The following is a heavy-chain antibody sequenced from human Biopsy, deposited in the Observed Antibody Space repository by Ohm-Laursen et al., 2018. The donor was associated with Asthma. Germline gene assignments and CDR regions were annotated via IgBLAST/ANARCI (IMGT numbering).Heavy chain of an antibody. CDR3: ARAVSSSSYWYFDL. V-gene: IGHV4-39*02. J-gene: IGHJ2*01. CDR2: IYYSGRT. D-gene: IGHD6-6*01. CDR1: GDAMSTSGSY. Sequence: PGTLSLTCIVSGDAMSTSGSYWGWIRQSPGKGLEWIGSIYYSGRTYYNPSLESRVTISADTSKNPFSLKGPSLTAADTAVYYCARAVSSSSYWYFDLWGRGDLVTVSS.